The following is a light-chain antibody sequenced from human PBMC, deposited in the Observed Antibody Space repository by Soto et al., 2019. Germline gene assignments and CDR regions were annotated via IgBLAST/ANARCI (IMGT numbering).Light chain of an antibody. CDR3: QQRSNWTLT. Sequence: EIVLTLSPATLSLSPGERATLSCRASQSVGSSLAWYQQKPGLAPRLLIYDASNRATGIPARFSGSGSGTDFTLTISSLEPEDSAVYYCQQRSNWTLTFGGGTKVEIK. CDR2: DAS. CDR1: QSVGSS. J-gene: IGKJ4*01. V-gene: IGKV3-11*01.